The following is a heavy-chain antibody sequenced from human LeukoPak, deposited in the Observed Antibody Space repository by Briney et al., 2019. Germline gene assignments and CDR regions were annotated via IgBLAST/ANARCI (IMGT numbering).Heavy chain of an antibody. CDR3: AREVRDYCDSSANDY. V-gene: IGHV3-20*04. Sequence: GGSLRLSCAASGFTFDDYGMSWVRQAPGKGLEWVSGINWNGGSTGYADSVKGRFTISRDNAKNSLYLQMNSLRAEDTALYYCAREVRDYCDSSANDYWGQGTLVTVSS. CDR2: INWNGGST. CDR1: GFTFDDYG. D-gene: IGHD3-22*01. J-gene: IGHJ4*02.